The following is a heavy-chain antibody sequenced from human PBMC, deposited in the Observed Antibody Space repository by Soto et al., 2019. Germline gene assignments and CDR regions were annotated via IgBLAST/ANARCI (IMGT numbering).Heavy chain of an antibody. J-gene: IGHJ3*02. CDR1: GGTFSSYA. D-gene: IGHD3-22*01. CDR3: ARKPYYYDTIGRDAFDI. V-gene: IGHV1-69*01. Sequence: QVQLVQSGAEVKKPGSSVKVSCKASGGTFSSYAISWVRQAPGQGLEWMGGIIPIFGTANYAQKFQGRVTITAGESTSTAYMELSSLRSEDTAVYYCARKPYYYDTIGRDAFDIWGQGTMVTVSS. CDR2: IIPIFGTA.